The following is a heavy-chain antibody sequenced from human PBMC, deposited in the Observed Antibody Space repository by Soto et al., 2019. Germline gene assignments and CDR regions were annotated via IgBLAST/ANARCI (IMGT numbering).Heavy chain of an antibody. CDR3: VRGGKIAGAFDI. Sequence: QVQLVESGGGVVQPGRSLRLSCTTSGFTFSDYGMHWVRQAPGKGLEWVAVIWSDGIQKYYPDSVKGRFIISRDNSENTLYLQMNSLTVEDTAVYYCVRGGKIAGAFDIWGQGTMVTVS. D-gene: IGHD2-21*01. CDR2: IWSDGIQK. CDR1: GFTFSDYG. J-gene: IGHJ3*02. V-gene: IGHV3-33*01.